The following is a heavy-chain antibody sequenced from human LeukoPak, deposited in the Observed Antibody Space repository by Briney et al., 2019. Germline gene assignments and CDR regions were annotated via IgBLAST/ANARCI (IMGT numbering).Heavy chain of an antibody. D-gene: IGHD4-11*01. J-gene: IGHJ6*03. Sequence: SETLSLTCTVSGGSISSGGYYWTWIRQPAGKGLEWIGRIYTSGSTNYNPSLKSRVTLSVDTSKNQFSLRLRSVTAADTAVYFCARGRVSSSTWYSTYYYYFYMDVWGKGTTVTVSS. CDR2: IYTSGST. V-gene: IGHV4-61*02. CDR3: ARGRVSSSTWYSTYYYYFYMDV. CDR1: GGSISSGGYY.